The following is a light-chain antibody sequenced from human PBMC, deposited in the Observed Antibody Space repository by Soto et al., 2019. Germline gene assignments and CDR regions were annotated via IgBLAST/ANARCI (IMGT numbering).Light chain of an antibody. J-gene: IGKJ1*01. Sequence: EVVLTHSPGTVSLSPGERATLSCRASQSVTSNYLAWYQQKPGQAPRLLIYAASSRATGIPDRFSGSGSGTDLTLSISRLEPEDFAVYYCHQYGSSITWTFGQGTKVEIK. CDR2: AAS. CDR1: QSVTSNY. CDR3: HQYGSSITWT. V-gene: IGKV3-20*01.